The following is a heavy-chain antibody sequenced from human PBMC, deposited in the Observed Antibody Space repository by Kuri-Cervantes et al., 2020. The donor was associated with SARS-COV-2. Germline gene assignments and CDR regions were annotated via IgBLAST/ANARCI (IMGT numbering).Heavy chain of an antibody. CDR1: GYTFSIYD. CDR3: ARDFGFSVLLYWFDP. Sequence: ASVKVSCKASGYTFSIYDINWVRQATGQGLEWMGWMNPNTGVTGYAQKFQGRVTMTRDTSTNTAYMELSSLRSDDTAVYYCARDFGFSVLLYWFDPWGQGTLVTVSS. D-gene: IGHD2-2*01. V-gene: IGHV1-8*02. J-gene: IGHJ5*02. CDR2: MNPNTGVT.